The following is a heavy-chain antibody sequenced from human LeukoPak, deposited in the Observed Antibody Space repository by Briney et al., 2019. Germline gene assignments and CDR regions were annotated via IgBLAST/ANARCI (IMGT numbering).Heavy chain of an antibody. V-gene: IGHV1-18*01. CDR1: GYTFTSYG. D-gene: IGHD6-19*01. CDR2: ISAYNGNT. J-gene: IGHJ4*02. Sequence: ASVKVSFKASGYTFTSYGISWVRQAPGQGLEWMGWISAYNGNTNYAQKLQGRVTMTTDTPTSTAYMELRSLRSDDTAVYYCARGGIAVAGSWGDFDYWGQGTLVTVSS. CDR3: ARGGIAVAGSWGDFDY.